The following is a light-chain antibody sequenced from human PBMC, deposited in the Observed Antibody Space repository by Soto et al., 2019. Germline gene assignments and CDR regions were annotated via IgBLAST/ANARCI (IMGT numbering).Light chain of an antibody. CDR2: GAS. Sequence: VMTQSPATLSVSPGERATLSCRASQSLRSSLAWYQQKPGQAPRLLIYGASSRATGIPDRFSGSGSGTDFTLTISRLEPEDFAVYYCQQYGSSSTFGQGTRLEIK. J-gene: IGKJ5*01. CDR1: QSLRSS. V-gene: IGKV3-20*01. CDR3: QQYGSSST.